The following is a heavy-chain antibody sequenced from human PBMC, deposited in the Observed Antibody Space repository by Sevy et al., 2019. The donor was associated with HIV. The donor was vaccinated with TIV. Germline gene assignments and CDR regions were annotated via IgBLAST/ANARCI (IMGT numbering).Heavy chain of an antibody. CDR2: ISGSGGTT. CDR3: AKDHTTPAKYYFDS. J-gene: IGHJ4*02. Sequence: GGSLRLSCAASGFNFDNYAVTWVRQAPGKGLECVSTISGSGGTTYYADSVKGRFTISRDNSRNTLSLQMNNLRVEDTAIYFCAKDHTTPAKYYFDSWGQGTLVTVSS. CDR1: GFNFDNYA. D-gene: IGHD2-2*01. V-gene: IGHV3-23*01.